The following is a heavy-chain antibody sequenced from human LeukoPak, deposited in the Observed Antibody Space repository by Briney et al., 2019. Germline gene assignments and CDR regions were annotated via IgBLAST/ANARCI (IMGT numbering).Heavy chain of an antibody. CDR3: AKVAYSYGPPFEPID. D-gene: IGHD5-18*01. V-gene: IGHV1-8*01. CDR1: GYTFTSYD. Sequence: ASVKVSCKASGYTFTSYDINWVRQATGQGLEWMGWMNPNSGNTGYAQKFQGRVTMTRNTSISTAYMELNSLRAEDTAVYYCAKVAYSYGPPFEPIDWGQGTLVTVSS. J-gene: IGHJ4*02. CDR2: MNPNSGNT.